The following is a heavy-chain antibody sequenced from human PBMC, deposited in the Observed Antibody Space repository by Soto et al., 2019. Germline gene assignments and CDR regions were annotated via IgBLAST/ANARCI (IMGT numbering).Heavy chain of an antibody. Sequence: GGPLRLSCAASGFTFSNAWMSWVRQAPGKGLEWVGRIKSKTDGGTTDYAAPVKGRFTISRDDSKNTLYLQMNSLKTEDTAVYYCTTDWDYYGSGSYYNAFDIWGQGTMVTVSS. J-gene: IGHJ3*02. D-gene: IGHD3-10*01. V-gene: IGHV3-15*01. CDR3: TTDWDYYGSGSYYNAFDI. CDR2: IKSKTDGGTT. CDR1: GFTFSNAW.